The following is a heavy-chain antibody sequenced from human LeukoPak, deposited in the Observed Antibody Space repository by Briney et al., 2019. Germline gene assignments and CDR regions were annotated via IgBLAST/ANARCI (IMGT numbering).Heavy chain of an antibody. CDR3: ARHSNKYDYDSSGHYRSFDY. D-gene: IGHD3-22*01. J-gene: IGHJ4*02. V-gene: IGHV3-7*01. CDR2: IKQDGSDK. Sequence: GGSLRLSCAASGLTFSFSWMSWVRQPPGKGLEWVAYIKQDGSDKYYVDSVKGRFIISRDNSKNSLYLQMNSLRAEDTAFYFCARHSNKYDYDSSGHYRSFDYWGQGTLVSVSS. CDR1: GLTFSFSW.